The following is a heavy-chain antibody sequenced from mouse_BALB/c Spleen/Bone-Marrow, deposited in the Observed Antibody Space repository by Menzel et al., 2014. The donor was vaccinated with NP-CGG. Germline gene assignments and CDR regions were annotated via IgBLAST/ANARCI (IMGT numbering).Heavy chain of an antibody. D-gene: IGHD2-3*01. V-gene: IGHV14-1*02. CDR3: APIYDGYYVAWFAY. CDR1: GFNIKDYY. Sequence: EVQLQQSGAELVRPGALVKLSCKASGFNIKDYYMHWEKQRPEQGLEWIGWIDPENGNTIYDPKFQGKASITADTSSNTAYLQLSSLTSEDTAFYYCAPIYDGYYVAWFAYWGQGTLVTISA. J-gene: IGHJ3*01. CDR2: IDPENGNT.